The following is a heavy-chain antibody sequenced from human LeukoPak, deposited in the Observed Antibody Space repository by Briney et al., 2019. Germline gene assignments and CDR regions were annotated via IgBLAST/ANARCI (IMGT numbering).Heavy chain of an antibody. CDR3: AKDTWLRRYFDY. D-gene: IGHD5-12*01. V-gene: IGHV3-30*04. J-gene: IGHJ4*02. CDR2: ISYDGSNK. Sequence: GGSLRLSCAASGFTFGSYAMHWVRQAPGKGLEWVAVISYDGSNKYYADSVKGRFTISRDNSKNTLYLQMNSLRAEDTAVYYCAKDTWLRRYFDYWGQGTLVTVSS. CDR1: GFTFGSYA.